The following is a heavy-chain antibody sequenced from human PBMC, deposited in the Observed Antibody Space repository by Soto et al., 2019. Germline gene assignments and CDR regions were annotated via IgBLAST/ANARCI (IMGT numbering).Heavy chain of an antibody. CDR1: GGTFSSYA. CDR3: ARESRYCSGGSCYFLPGIDY. D-gene: IGHD2-15*01. J-gene: IGHJ4*02. V-gene: IGHV1-69*12. Sequence: QVQLVQSGAEVKKPGSSVKVSCKATGGTFSSYAISWARQAPGQGLEWMGGIIPIFGTANYAQKFQGRVTITADASTSTAYMEQSSLRSADTAVYYCARESRYCSGGSCYFLPGIDYWGQGTLVTVSS. CDR2: IIPIFGTA.